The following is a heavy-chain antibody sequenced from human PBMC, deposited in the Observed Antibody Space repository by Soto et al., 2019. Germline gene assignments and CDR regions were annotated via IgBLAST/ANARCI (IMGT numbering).Heavy chain of an antibody. J-gene: IGHJ4*02. CDR2: MNPNSGNT. V-gene: IGHV1-8*01. CDR3: ARDFPQKEFDS. D-gene: IGHD3-3*01. Sequence: ASVKVSCKASGYTFTSYDINWVRQATGQGLEWMGWMNPNSGNTGYAQKFQGRVTMTRNTLFLQMNSMRAEDTAIYYCARDFPQKEFDSWGQGTLVTVSS. CDR1: GYTFTSYD.